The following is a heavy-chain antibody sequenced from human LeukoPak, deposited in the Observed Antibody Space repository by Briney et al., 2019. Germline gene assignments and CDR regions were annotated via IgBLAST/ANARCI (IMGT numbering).Heavy chain of an antibody. Sequence: GGSLRLSSAASGFTFSSYCMSWVPQAPGKGLEWVANIKQDGSEKYNVDSVKGRLTISRDNAKTSLYLQMNSLRAEDTAVYYCARDGINTALDYWGQGTLVTVSS. J-gene: IGHJ4*02. CDR1: GFTFSSYC. V-gene: IGHV3-7*01. D-gene: IGHD5-18*01. CDR2: IKQDGSEK. CDR3: ARDGINTALDY.